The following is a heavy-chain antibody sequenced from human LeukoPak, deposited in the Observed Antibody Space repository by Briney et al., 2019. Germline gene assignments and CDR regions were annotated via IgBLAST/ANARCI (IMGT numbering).Heavy chain of an antibody. CDR2: INPSGGST. J-gene: IGHJ5*02. CDR3: AREGVYCSSTSCYYNWFDP. Sequence: ASVKVSCKASGYTFTSYYMHWGRQAPGQGLEWMGIINPSGGSTSYAQKFQGRVTMTRDTSTSTVYMELSSLRSEDTAVYYCAREGVYCSSTSCYYNWFDPWGQGTLVTVSS. D-gene: IGHD2-2*01. V-gene: IGHV1-46*01. CDR1: GYTFTSYY.